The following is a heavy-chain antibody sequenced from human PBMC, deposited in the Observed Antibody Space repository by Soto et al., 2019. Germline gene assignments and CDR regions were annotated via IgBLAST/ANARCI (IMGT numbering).Heavy chain of an antibody. CDR1: GDSISSGDYY. CDR3: TRVKATLYRHYYFDY. Sequence: PSETLSLTCTVSGDSISSGDYYWSWIRQPPGKGLEWIGYIYYSGSTYFNPSLKSRVTISVDTSKNQFSLKLSSVTAADTAVYYCTRVKATLYRHYYFDYWGQGTPVTVSS. J-gene: IGHJ4*02. V-gene: IGHV4-30-4*01. D-gene: IGHD5-12*01. CDR2: IYYSGST.